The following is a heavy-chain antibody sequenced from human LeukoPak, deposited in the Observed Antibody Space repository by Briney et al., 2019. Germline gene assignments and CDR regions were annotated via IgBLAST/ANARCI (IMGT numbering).Heavy chain of an antibody. Sequence: GGTLRLSSAASGFTISRVWMTWVRHAPRKGPEWVANIKKDGSKKYYVDSLKGRFTISRDNAKNSLYLQMNSLRAEDTAVYYCARDSGSSKSAGSYIDYWGQGTLVTVSS. CDR2: IKKDGSKK. CDR1: GFTISRVW. D-gene: IGHD1-26*01. CDR3: ARDSGSSKSAGSYIDY. J-gene: IGHJ4*02. V-gene: IGHV3-7*01.